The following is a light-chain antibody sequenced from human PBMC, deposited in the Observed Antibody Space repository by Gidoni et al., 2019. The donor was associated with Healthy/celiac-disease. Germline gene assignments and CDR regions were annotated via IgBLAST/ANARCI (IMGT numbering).Light chain of an antibody. V-gene: IGLV1-51*01. Sequence: QSVLTQPPSVSAAPGQKVTISCSGSSSKIGSNFVSWYRQFPGPAPKLLIYDNDKRPSEIPDRVFGSKSGTSATLGSTGLQTGDEADYYCAAWDTSLSAVVFGGGTKLTVL. CDR1: SSKIGSNF. CDR3: AAWDTSLSAVV. CDR2: DND. J-gene: IGLJ2*01.